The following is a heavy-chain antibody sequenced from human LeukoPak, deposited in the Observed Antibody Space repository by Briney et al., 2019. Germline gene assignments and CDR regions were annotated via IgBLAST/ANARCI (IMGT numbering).Heavy chain of an antibody. J-gene: IGHJ6*02. CDR3: ARGEGSSWYQYYYYYGMDV. D-gene: IGHD6-13*01. V-gene: IGHV5-51*01. CDR1: GYSFTSYW. CDR2: IYPGDSDT. Sequence: GESLKISCKGSGYSFTSYWIGWVRQVPGKGLEWMGIIYPGDSDTRYSPSFQGQVTISADKSISTAYLQWSSLKASDTAMYYCARGEGSSWYQYYYYYGMDVWGQGTTVTVSS.